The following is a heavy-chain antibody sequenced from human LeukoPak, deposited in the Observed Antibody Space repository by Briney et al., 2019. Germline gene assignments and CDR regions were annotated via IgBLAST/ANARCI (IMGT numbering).Heavy chain of an antibody. J-gene: IGHJ4*02. D-gene: IGHD3-22*01. CDR2: ICGSDGST. V-gene: IGHV3-23*01. Sequence: GGSLRLSCVASGFTFSTHAMSWVRLAPGKGLEWVSAICGSDGSTYYADSVKGRFTISRDNSKDTLYLQMNSLRVEDTATYYCAKRDSSSSYPYYFDYWGQGTLVTVSS. CDR1: GFTFSTHA. CDR3: AKRDSSSSYPYYFDY.